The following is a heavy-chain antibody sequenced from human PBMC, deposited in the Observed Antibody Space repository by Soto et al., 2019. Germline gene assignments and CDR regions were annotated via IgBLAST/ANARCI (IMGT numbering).Heavy chain of an antibody. CDR1: DGPFLGYY. CDR3: GPSPDYYDSYTSFSDY. Sequence: SETLSLTCGVHDGPFLGYYWTWIRQPPGKGLEWIGEINHNGQTNYNPSLKSRVTLSVDTSNNQFSLKLTSATAADTAVYYCGPSPDYYDSYTSFSDYWAQGTLVTVSS. J-gene: IGHJ4*02. CDR2: INHNGQT. D-gene: IGHD3-22*01. V-gene: IGHV4-34*01.